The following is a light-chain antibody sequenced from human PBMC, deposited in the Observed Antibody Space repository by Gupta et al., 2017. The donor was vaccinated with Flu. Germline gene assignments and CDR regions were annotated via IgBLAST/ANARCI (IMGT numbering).Light chain of an antibody. Sequence: ERATLSCRASQRVSSNDLSCYQQKQGQATRLLIHGASTRTTGSPDRFRSSGSGTDYTPTISRREPEDCAGYYCQQYGSTPETFGQGTKVEIK. CDR1: QRVSSND. J-gene: IGKJ1*01. CDR2: GAS. CDR3: QQYGSTPET. V-gene: IGKV3-20*01.